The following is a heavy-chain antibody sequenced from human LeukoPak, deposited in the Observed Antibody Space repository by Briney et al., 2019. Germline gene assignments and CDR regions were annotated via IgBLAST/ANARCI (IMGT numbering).Heavy chain of an antibody. CDR1: GGSISSSSYY. J-gene: IGHJ4*02. V-gene: IGHV4-39*01. D-gene: IGHD3-3*01. CDR2: IYYSGST. Sequence: SETLSLTCTVSGGSISSSSYYWGWIRQPPGKGLEWIGSIYYSGSTYYNPSLKSRVTISVDTSKNQFSLKLSSVTAADTAVYYCASRKYDFWSGYQYYFDYWGQGTLVTVSS. CDR3: ASRKYDFWSGYQYYFDY.